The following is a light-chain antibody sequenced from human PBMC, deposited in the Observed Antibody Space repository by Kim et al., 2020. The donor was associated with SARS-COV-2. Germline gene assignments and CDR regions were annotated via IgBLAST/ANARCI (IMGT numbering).Light chain of an antibody. CDR3: MQSMQVPRT. Sequence: DIVMTQTPLSLSVTPGQPASISCKSSQSLLYSNGKTYLYWYLQRPGQPPQLLIYEVSNRFFGVPDRFSGSGSGTDFTLKISRVEAVAVVVYYCMQSMQVPRTFGQGTQVDIK. CDR1: QSLLYSNGKTY. CDR2: EVS. V-gene: IGKV2D-29*01. J-gene: IGKJ1*01.